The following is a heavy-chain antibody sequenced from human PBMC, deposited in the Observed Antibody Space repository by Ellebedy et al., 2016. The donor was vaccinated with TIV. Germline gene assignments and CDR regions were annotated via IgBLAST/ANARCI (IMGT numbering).Heavy chain of an antibody. CDR3: ATANIAVVKAAAFGN. J-gene: IGHJ4*02. V-gene: IGHV3-23*01. Sequence: GESLKISCAASGFTFSDYAMAWVRQAPGKGLEWVSGISGSGTNTYYADSVKGRFTISRDNSRDTLFLQMNSLRAEATAVYYCATANIAVVKAAAFGNWGQGTLVTVSS. CDR2: ISGSGTNT. CDR1: GFTFSDYA. D-gene: IGHD2-15*01.